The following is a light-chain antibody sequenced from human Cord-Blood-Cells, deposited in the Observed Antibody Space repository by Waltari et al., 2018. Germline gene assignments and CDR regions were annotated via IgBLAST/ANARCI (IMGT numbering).Light chain of an antibody. J-gene: IGLJ1*01. CDR3: SSYTSSSTLV. V-gene: IGLV2-14*01. CDR2: DVS. Sequence: QSALTQPASVSGSPGQSITISCTGTSSAVGGYNHVPWYQQHPGKAPKLMIYDVSNRPSGVSNRFSGSKSGNTASLTISGLQAEDEADYYCSSYTSSSTLVFGTGTKVTVL. CDR1: SSAVGGYNH.